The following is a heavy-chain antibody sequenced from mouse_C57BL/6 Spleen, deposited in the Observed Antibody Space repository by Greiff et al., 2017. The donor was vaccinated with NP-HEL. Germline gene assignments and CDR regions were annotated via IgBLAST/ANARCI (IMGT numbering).Heavy chain of an antibody. J-gene: IGHJ4*01. Sequence: QVQLQQSGAELARPGASVKLSCKASGYTFTSYGISWVKQRTGQGLEWIGEIYPRSGNTYYNEKFKGKATLTADKSSSTAYMELRSLTSEDSAVYFCARETTPFYYDYDENDAMDYWGQGTSVTVSS. V-gene: IGHV1-81*01. CDR1: GYTFTSYG. D-gene: IGHD2-4*01. CDR2: IYPRSGNT. CDR3: ARETTPFYYDYDENDAMDY.